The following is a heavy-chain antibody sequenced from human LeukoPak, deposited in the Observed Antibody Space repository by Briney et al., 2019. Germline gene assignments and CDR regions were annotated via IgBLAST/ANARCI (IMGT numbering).Heavy chain of an antibody. D-gene: IGHD7-27*01. CDR3: ARELGWGSAGSWYFDL. Sequence: PSETLSLTCTVSGGSTSSYYWSWIRQPPGKGPEWIGYIYFIGTTQYNPSLESRVTVSLDTSKNQFSLKLTSVTAADTAVYYCARELGWGSAGSWYFDLWGRGTLVTVSS. CDR1: GGSTSSYY. V-gene: IGHV4-59*12. CDR2: IYFIGTT. J-gene: IGHJ2*01.